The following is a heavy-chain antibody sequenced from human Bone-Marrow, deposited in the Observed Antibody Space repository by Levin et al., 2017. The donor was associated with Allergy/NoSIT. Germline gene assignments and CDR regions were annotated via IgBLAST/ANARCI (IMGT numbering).Heavy chain of an antibody. CDR1: GVSITSGSYY. V-gene: IGHV4-61*09. CDR2: SYTSGNI. J-gene: IGHJ6*03. CDR3: ARVLQYSYYYTDV. D-gene: IGHD2-21*01. Sequence: SQTLSLTCTVSGVSITSGSYYWSWIRQPAGKGLGWIGHSYTSGNITYNPSLKSRVTISLDTSKNQFSLKLRSVTAADTAVYYCARVLQYSYYYTDVWGKGTMVTVSS.